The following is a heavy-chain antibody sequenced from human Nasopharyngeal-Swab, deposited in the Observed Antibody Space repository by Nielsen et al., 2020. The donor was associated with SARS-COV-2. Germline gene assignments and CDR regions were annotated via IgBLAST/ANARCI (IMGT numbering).Heavy chain of an antibody. V-gene: IGHV3-30*04. J-gene: IGHJ6*02. D-gene: IGHD3-10*01. Sequence: GGSLRLSCAASGFTFSSYAMHWVRQAPGKGLEWVAVISYDGSNKYYADSVKGRFTISRDNSKNTLYLQKNSLRAEDTAVYYCERELGEERRERVWFGESKEHYYYYYGMDVWGQGTTVTVSS. CDR3: ERELGEERRERVWFGESKEHYYYYYGMDV. CDR1: GFTFSSYA. CDR2: ISYDGSNK.